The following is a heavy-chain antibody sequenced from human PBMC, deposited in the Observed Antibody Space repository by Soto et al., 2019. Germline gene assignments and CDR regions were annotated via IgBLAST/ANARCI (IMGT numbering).Heavy chain of an antibody. CDR2: IIPIFGTA. Sequence: ASVKVSCKASGGTFSSYAISWVRQAPGQGLEWMGGIIPIFGTANYAQKFQGRVTITADESTSTAYMELSSLRSEDTAVYYCARPLDSGSYYFDYWGQGTLVTVSS. V-gene: IGHV1-69*13. CDR3: ARPLDSGSYYFDY. D-gene: IGHD1-26*01. J-gene: IGHJ4*02. CDR1: GGTFSSYA.